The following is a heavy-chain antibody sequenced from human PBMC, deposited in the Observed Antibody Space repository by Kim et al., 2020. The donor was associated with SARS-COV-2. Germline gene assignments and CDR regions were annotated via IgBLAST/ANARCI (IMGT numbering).Heavy chain of an antibody. Sequence: GGSLRLSCAASGFTVSSNYMTWVRQAPGKGLEWVSVIYSGGGTYYADSGKGRFTISRDNSKNTLYLHMISLRAEDTAMYYCARGPGSSGAFDIWGQGTMVTVSS. CDR1: GFTVSSNY. J-gene: IGHJ3*02. V-gene: IGHV3-53*01. CDR2: IYSGGGT. D-gene: IGHD6-6*01. CDR3: ARGPGSSGAFDI.